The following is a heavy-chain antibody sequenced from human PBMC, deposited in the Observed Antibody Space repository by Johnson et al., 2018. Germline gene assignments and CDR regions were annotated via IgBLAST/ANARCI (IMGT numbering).Heavy chain of an antibody. CDR1: GFTFSTYV. V-gene: IGHV3-30*03. CDR2: MSSDGKVT. CDR3: ARREGSRWYGRAFDI. J-gene: IGHJ3*02. D-gene: IGHD6-13*01. Sequence: QVQLQESGGGLVQXGRSXRLXCVTSGFTFSTYVIHWIRQAPGKGLEWVAVMSSDGKVTHYADSVKGRFTIFSDNAKNSLYLQMNSLRAEDTAAYYCARREGSRWYGRAFDIWGQGTMVTVSS.